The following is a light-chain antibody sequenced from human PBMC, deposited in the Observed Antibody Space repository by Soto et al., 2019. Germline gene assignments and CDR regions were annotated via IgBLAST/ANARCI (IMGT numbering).Light chain of an antibody. J-gene: IGLJ1*01. CDR3: GTWYTSLSRV. CDR2: ENT. V-gene: IGLV1-51*02. CDR1: SSDIGRHH. Sequence: QSVRMQPASGSAASLDNRTISCAESSSDIGRHHVSWYQQLPGTAPKLLIYENTKRPSGIPDRFSGSKSGTSATLGITGLQTGDEDDYYCGTWYTSLSRVFGTGNKV.